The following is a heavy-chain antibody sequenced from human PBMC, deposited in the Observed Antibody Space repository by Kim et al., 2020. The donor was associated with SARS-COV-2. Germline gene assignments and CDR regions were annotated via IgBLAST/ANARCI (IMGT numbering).Heavy chain of an antibody. CDR3: ARGVRGLSSSWSSYYYYYYGMDV. CDR1: GYTFTSYA. D-gene: IGHD6-13*01. CDR2: INTNTGNP. Sequence: ASVKVSCKASGYTFTSYAMNWVRQAPGQGLEWMGWINTNTGNPTYAQGFTGRFVFSLDTSVSTAYLQISSLKAEDTAVYYCARGVRGLSSSWSSYYYYYYGMDVWGQGTTVTVSS. J-gene: IGHJ6*02. V-gene: IGHV7-4-1*02.